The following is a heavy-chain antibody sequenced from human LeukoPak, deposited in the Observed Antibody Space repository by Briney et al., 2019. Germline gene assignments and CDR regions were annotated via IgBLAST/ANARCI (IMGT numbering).Heavy chain of an antibody. Sequence: ASVTVSYKASGYTFTNYSVSWVRQAPGRGPEGMGWISAYNGNTNHAQKLQGRVTMTTDTSTSTAYMELRSLRSDDTAVYYCARVTILVATGTDWFDPWGQGTLVTVSS. CDR3: ARVTILVATGTDWFDP. D-gene: IGHD2-8*02. CDR2: ISAYNGNT. CDR1: GYTFTNYS. J-gene: IGHJ5*02. V-gene: IGHV1-18*01.